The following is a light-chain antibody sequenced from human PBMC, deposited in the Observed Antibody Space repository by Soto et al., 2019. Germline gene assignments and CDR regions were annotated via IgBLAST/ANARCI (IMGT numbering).Light chain of an antibody. CDR2: DDT. J-gene: IGLJ2*01. CDR3: QVWDSGSHHVV. CDR1: RIGSQS. V-gene: IGLV3-21*02. Sequence: SYELTQPPSVSVAPGQTASITCGGNRIGSQSVHWYQQKPGQAPVMVIYDDTERPSGIPERFSGSDSGNPAALTISRVEAGDEADYFCQVWDSGSHHVVFGGGTKVTVL.